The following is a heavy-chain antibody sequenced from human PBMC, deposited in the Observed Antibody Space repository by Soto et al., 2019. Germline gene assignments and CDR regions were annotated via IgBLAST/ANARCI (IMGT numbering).Heavy chain of an antibody. CDR3: ARDGLGYCSGGSCYRGSSGMDV. D-gene: IGHD2-15*01. CDR2: IWYDGSNK. Sequence: VQLVESGGGVVQPGRSLRLSCAASGFTFSSYGMHWVRQAPGKGLEWVAVIWYDGSNKYYADSVKGRFTISRDNSKNTLYLQMNSLRAEDTAVYYCARDGLGYCSGGSCYRGSSGMDVWGQGTTVTVSS. V-gene: IGHV3-33*01. CDR1: GFTFSSYG. J-gene: IGHJ6*02.